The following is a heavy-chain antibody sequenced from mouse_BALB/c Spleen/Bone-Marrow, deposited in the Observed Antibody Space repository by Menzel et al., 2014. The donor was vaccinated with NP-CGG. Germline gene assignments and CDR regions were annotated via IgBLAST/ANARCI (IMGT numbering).Heavy chain of an antibody. CDR1: GFNIKDAY. Sequence: VQLQQSGAEFVKPGASVKLSCTASGFNIKDAYMHWVRQRPEQGLEWIGRINPANGNTEYDPKFQGKATITADTSSNTAYLQLSSLTSEDTAGYYCVRSPEQINYWGQGTLVTVSA. CDR3: VRSPEQINY. D-gene: IGHD5-1-1*01. CDR2: INPANGNT. J-gene: IGHJ3*01. V-gene: IGHV14-3*02.